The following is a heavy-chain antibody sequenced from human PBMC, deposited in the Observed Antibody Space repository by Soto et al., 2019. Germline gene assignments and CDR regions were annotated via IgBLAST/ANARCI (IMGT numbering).Heavy chain of an antibody. D-gene: IGHD2-21*02. J-gene: IGHJ5*02. V-gene: IGHV1-18*04. CDR2: ISAYNGNT. CDR3: AWAYCGGDCNTNWFDP. Sequence: ASVKVSCKASGYTFTSYGISWVRQAPGQGLEWMGWISAYNGNTNYAQKLQGRVTMTTDTSTSTAYMELRSLRSDDTAVYYCAWAYCGGDCNTNWFDPWGQGTLVTVSS. CDR1: GYTFTSYG.